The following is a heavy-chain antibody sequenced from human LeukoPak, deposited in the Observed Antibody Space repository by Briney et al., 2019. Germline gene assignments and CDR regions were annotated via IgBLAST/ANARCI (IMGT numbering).Heavy chain of an antibody. CDR1: GGTFSSYA. CDR3: ARVRGRQLQYYYDSSGYPDY. CDR2: IIPIFGTA. D-gene: IGHD3-22*01. J-gene: IGHJ4*02. Sequence: ASVKVSCKASGGTFSSYAISWVRQAPGQGLEWMGGIIPIFGTANYAQKFQGRVTTTTDESTSTAYMELSSLRSEDTAVYYCARVRGRQLQYYYDSSGYPDYWGQGTLVTVSS. V-gene: IGHV1-69*05.